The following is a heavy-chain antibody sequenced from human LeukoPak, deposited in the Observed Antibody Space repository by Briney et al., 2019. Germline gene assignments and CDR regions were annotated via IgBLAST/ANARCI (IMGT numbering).Heavy chain of an antibody. Sequence: GASVKVSCKASRYTFTDYYIHWVRQAPGQGLEWMGWINPNSGGTNYAQKFQGRVTITADTSTDTAYMELSSLRSEDTAVYYCATHSPLRHPDFWGRKHGLDHWGQGTLVTVSS. CDR2: INPNSGGT. CDR3: ATHSPLRHPDFWGRKHGLDH. D-gene: IGHD3-3*01. CDR1: RYTFTDYY. V-gene: IGHV1-2*02. J-gene: IGHJ4*02.